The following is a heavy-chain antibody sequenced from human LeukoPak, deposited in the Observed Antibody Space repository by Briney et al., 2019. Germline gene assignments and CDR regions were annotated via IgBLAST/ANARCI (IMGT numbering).Heavy chain of an antibody. CDR1: GSPFSEYW. V-gene: IGHV3-21*01. J-gene: IGHJ5*02. CDR3: ARDLVPAAIYERNWFDP. CDR2: ISSSSSYI. D-gene: IGHD2-2*02. Sequence: PGGSLRLSCAASGSPFSEYWMTWVRQAPGKGLEWVSSISSSSSYIYYADSVKGRFTISRDNAKNSLYLQMNSLRAEDTAVYYCARDLVPAAIYERNWFDPWGQGTLVTVSS.